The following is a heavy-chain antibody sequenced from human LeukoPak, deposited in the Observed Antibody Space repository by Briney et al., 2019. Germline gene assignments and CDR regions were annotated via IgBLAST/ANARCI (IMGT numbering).Heavy chain of an antibody. J-gene: IGHJ5*02. Sequence: PSETLSLTCTVSGGSVSSYYWSWIRQPPGKGLEWIGYIYYSGSTNYNPSLKSRVTISVDTSKNQFSLKLSSVTAADTAVYYCARVDCTNGVCPFDPWGQGTLVTVSS. V-gene: IGHV4-59*02. CDR1: GGSVSSYY. D-gene: IGHD2-8*01. CDR3: ARVDCTNGVCPFDP. CDR2: IYYSGST.